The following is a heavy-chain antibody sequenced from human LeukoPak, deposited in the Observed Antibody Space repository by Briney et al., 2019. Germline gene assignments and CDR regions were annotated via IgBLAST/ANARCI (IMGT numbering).Heavy chain of an antibody. Sequence: GGSLRLSCAASGFTFSSYSMNWVRQAPGKGLEWVSYISSRSATIYYADSVKGRFTISRDNAKNTVYLQMNSLRAEDTAVYYCARVGVSTYSFDYWGQGTLVTVSS. J-gene: IGHJ4*02. V-gene: IGHV3-48*04. D-gene: IGHD4-11*01. CDR2: ISSRSATI. CDR1: GFTFSSYS. CDR3: ARVGVSTYSFDY.